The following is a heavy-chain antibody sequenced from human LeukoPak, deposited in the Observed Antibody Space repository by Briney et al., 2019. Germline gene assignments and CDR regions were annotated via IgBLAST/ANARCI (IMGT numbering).Heavy chain of an antibody. CDR1: GGSLRGYY. D-gene: IGHD5-18*01. J-gene: IGHJ4*02. Sequence: SETLTLPCTVCGGSLRGYYWRWTPEPPERAVECIGYISHSGAAVYNPSLMSRVTISVDTSKNQFSLKVTSVTAADTAVYYCARVQRYSYGYFEYWGQGSLVTVSS. CDR3: ARVQRYSYGYFEY. V-gene: IGHV4-59*13. CDR2: ISHSGAA.